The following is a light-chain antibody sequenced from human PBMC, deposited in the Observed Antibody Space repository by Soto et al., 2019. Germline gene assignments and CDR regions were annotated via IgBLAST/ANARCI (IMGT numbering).Light chain of an antibody. Sequence: DIQMTQSPSSLSASIGDRVTITCRASQNINSHLNWYQQKPGKAPKVVIYAASWLQSGVPSRFSGSGSGTELTLTISSLEPEDFATYYCQQSHITTLFTFGKGTKLEIK. J-gene: IGKJ2*01. CDR3: QQSHITTLFT. V-gene: IGKV1-39*01. CDR2: AAS. CDR1: QNINSH.